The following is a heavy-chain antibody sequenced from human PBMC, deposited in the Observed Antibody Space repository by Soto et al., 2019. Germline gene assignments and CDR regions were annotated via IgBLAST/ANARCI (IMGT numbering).Heavy chain of an antibody. J-gene: IGHJ3*02. V-gene: IGHV5-51*03. Sequence: EVQLVQSGAEVKKPGESLKMSCKGSGYNFTSYWIAWVRQMPGKGLEWMGIIYPGDSDIRYSPSFQGHVTISADKSISTAYLQWSRLKASDTAMYYCARRRFSSGWSEAFDIWGQGTVITVSS. CDR1: GYNFTSYW. D-gene: IGHD6-19*01. CDR2: IYPGDSDI. CDR3: ARRRFSSGWSEAFDI.